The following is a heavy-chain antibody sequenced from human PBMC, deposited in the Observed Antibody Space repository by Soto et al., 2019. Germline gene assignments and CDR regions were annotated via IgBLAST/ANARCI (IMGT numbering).Heavy chain of an antibody. V-gene: IGHV1-69*02. J-gene: IGHJ3*02. Sequence: ASVKVSCKASGGTFSSYTISWVRQAPGQGLEWMGRIIPILGIANYAQKFQGRVTITADKSTSTAYMELSSLRSEDTAVYYCASRLAANADAFDIWGQGTMVTVSS. CDR2: IIPILGIA. CDR1: GGTFSSYT. D-gene: IGHD2-15*01. CDR3: ASRLAANADAFDI.